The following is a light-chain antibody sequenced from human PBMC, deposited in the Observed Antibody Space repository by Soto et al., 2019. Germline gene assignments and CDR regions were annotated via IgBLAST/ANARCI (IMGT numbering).Light chain of an antibody. CDR2: GAS. CDR1: KSVTSD. J-gene: IGKJ5*01. CDR3: QQYGSSPLIT. Sequence: EIVFTHSPPTLSLSPGEKATLSCTARKSVTSDLAWYQQKPGQAPRLLIYGASSRATGIPDRFSGSGSGTDFTLTISRLESEDFAVYYCQQYGSSPLITFGQGTRLEI. V-gene: IGKV3-20*01.